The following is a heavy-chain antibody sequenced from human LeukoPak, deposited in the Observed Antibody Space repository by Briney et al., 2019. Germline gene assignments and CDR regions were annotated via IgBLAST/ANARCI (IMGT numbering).Heavy chain of an antibody. CDR3: ARGGIASPGKTSLWD. CDR2: ISTTGSII. J-gene: IGHJ4*02. Sequence: GGSLRLSCAASGFTFSSYDMNWVRQAPGKGLEWVSFISTTGSIINYADSVKGRFTISRDNAKNSLYLQMNSLRVEDTAVYYCARGGIASPGKTSLWDWGQGTLVTVS. V-gene: IGHV3-48*03. D-gene: IGHD6-13*01. CDR1: GFTFSSYD.